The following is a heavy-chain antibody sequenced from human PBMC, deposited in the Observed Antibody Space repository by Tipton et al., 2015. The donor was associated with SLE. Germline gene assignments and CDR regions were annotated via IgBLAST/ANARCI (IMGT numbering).Heavy chain of an antibody. CDR1: GYTFTSYG. Sequence: QVQLVQSGAEMKKTGSSVKVSCKASGYTFTSYGFSWVRQAPGQGLEWMGWISGYNGDTHYAQKLQGRVTMTTDTSPTTAYMELRSLRSDDTAVYYCARERQLGLWGQGTLVTVSS. V-gene: IGHV1-18*01. D-gene: IGHD6-13*01. CDR2: ISGYNGDT. J-gene: IGHJ5*02. CDR3: ARERQLGL.